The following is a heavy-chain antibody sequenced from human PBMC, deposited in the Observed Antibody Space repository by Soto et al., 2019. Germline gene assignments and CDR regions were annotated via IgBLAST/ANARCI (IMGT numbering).Heavy chain of an antibody. V-gene: IGHV3-48*02. D-gene: IGHD2-15*01. Sequence: GGSLRLSCAASGFTFSTYNMNWVRQAPGKGLEWVSYITSSSTTIYYADSVRGRFTISRDNAKNSLFLQMNSLRDEDTAVYYCAKDGTTGGQHYYGMDVWGQGTTVTVS. CDR2: ITSSSTTI. J-gene: IGHJ6*02. CDR1: GFTFSTYN. CDR3: AKDGTTGGQHYYGMDV.